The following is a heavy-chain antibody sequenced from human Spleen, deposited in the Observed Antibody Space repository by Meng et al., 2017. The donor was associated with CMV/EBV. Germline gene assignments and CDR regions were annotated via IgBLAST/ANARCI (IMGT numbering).Heavy chain of an antibody. Sequence: GGSLRLSCGTSGFSFRSFDMHWVRQAPGRGLEWVAFIRYDGINKNYADSVKGRFTISRDNSKNTLFLQMSRVRVEDTAVYYCARERSGTYLPYGMDVWGQGTTVTVSS. CDR2: IRYDGINK. D-gene: IGHD3-10*01. J-gene: IGHJ6*02. CDR3: ARERSGTYLPYGMDV. CDR1: GFSFRSFD. V-gene: IGHV3-30*02.